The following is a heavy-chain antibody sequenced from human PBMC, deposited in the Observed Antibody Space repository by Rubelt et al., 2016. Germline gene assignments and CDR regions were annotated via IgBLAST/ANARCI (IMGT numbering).Heavy chain of an antibody. CDR3: ARDPHALDF. CDR2: IKKDGSEK. CDR1: GFTFSDYW. Sequence: EVQLLESGGGLVQPGGSLRLSCAASGFTFSDYWMTWVRQAPGKGLEWVANIKKDGSEKGYVDSVKGRSTISRDNAKNSLYLQMNSRRAEDTAGYYCARDPHALDFWGQGTLVTVSS. V-gene: IGHV3-7*01. J-gene: IGHJ4*02.